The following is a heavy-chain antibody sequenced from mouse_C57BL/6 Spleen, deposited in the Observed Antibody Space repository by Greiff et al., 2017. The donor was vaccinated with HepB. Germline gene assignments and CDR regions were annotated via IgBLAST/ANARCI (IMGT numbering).Heavy chain of an antibody. CDR2: IYPGDGDT. D-gene: IGHD1-1*01. CDR3: APDYYGIGY. CDR1: GYTFTSYW. Sequence: QVQLQQPGAELVKPGASVKMSCKASGYTFTSYWITWVKQRPGQGLEWIGQIYPGDGDTNYNRKFKGKATQTADKSSSTAYMQLSGLTSEDSAVYLCAPDYYGIGYWGQGTTLTVAS. V-gene: IGHV1-80*01. J-gene: IGHJ2*01.